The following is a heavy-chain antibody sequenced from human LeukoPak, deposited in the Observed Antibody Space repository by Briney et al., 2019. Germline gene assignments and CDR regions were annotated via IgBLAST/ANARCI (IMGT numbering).Heavy chain of an antibody. CDR3: ARPPYGEAVEYYLDY. Sequence: GGSLRLSCAASGFTFSSYGMHWVRQAPGKGLEWVAVIWYDGSNKYYADSVKGRFTISRDNSKNTLYLQMNSLRAEDTAVYYCARPPYGEAVEYYLDYWGQGTLVTVSS. CDR1: GFTFSSYG. J-gene: IGHJ4*02. CDR2: IWYDGSNK. D-gene: IGHD3-10*01. V-gene: IGHV3-33*01.